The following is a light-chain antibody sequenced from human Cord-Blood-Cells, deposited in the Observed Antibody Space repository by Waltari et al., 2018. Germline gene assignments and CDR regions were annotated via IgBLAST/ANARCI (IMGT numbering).Light chain of an antibody. V-gene: IGLV2-14*03. CDR3: SSYTSSSTYV. CDR2: DVS. J-gene: IGLJ1*01. CDR1: SHYVGGYDY. Sequence: QSAMTQPASVPGPLRQSITISCPGTSHYVGGYDYVSWYQQHPGKAPKLMIYDVSNRPSGVSNRFSGSKSGNTASLTISGLQAEDEADYYCSSYTSSSTYVFGTGTKVTVL.